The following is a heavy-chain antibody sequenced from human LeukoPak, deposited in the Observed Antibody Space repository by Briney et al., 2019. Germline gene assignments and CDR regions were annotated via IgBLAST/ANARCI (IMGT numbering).Heavy chain of an antibody. CDR1: GGSISSSSYY. V-gene: IGHV4-39*07. J-gene: IGHJ4*02. Sequence: SETLSLTCTVSGGSISSSSYYWGWIRQPPGKGLEWIGSIYYSGSTNYNPSLKSRVTISVDTSKNQFSLKLSSVTAADTAVYYCARIIDGYINWGQGTLVTVSS. D-gene: IGHD5-24*01. CDR3: ARIIDGYIN. CDR2: IYYSGST.